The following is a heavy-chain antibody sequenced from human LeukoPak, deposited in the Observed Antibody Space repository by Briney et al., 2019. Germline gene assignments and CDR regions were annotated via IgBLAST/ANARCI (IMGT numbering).Heavy chain of an antibody. CDR2: VYYSGTA. CDR3: ARAGYSTTKIFDY. Sequence: SETLSLTCTASGDSIIGYYWTWIRQPPGKGLEWIGYVYYSGTAIYTPSLKSRVTISVDPSKNQFSLKLSSVTAADMAVYYCARAGYSTTKIFDYWGQGALVTVSS. V-gene: IGHV4-59*12. D-gene: IGHD5-12*01. J-gene: IGHJ4*02. CDR1: GDSIIGYY.